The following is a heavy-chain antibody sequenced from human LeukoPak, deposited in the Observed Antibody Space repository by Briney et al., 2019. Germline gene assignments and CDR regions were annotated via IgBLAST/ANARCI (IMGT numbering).Heavy chain of an antibody. V-gene: IGHV3-30*04. CDR3: ARVYYDFWSGYYF. D-gene: IGHD3-3*01. CDR1: GFTFSSYA. J-gene: IGHJ4*02. CDR2: ISYDERTK. Sequence: PGGSLRLSCAASGFTFSSYAMSWVRQAPGQGLEWVAAISYDERTKYYADSVKGRFTISRDNSKNTLYLQMNSLRAEDTAVYYCARVYYDFWSGYYFWSQGTLVTVSS.